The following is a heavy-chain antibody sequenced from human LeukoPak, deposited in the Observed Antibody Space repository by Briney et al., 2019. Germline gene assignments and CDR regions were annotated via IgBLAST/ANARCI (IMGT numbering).Heavy chain of an antibody. D-gene: IGHD3-10*01. Sequence: PSETLSLTCAVSGGSISSSNWWSWVRRPPGKGLGGIGEIYHSGSTNYNPSLKSRVTISVDKSKNQFPLKLSSVTAADTAVYYCAREAPMVRGVITTSSWFDPWGQGTLVTVSS. V-gene: IGHV4-4*02. CDR2: IYHSGST. CDR1: GGSISSSNW. J-gene: IGHJ5*02. CDR3: AREAPMVRGVITTSSWFDP.